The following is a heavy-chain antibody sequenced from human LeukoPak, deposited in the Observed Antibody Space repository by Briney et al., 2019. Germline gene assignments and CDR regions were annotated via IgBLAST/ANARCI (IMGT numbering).Heavy chain of an antibody. V-gene: IGHV4-4*07. CDR3: ARDLSIYYDSSGYYSWFDP. CDR1: GGSISSYY. J-gene: IGHJ5*02. CDR2: IYTSGST. D-gene: IGHD3-22*01. Sequence: SETLSLTCTVSGGSISSYYWSWIRQPAGKGLEWIGRIYTSGSTNYNPSLKSRVTMSVDMSKNQFSLKLSSVTAADTAVYYCARDLSIYYDSSGYYSWFDPWGQGTLVTVSS.